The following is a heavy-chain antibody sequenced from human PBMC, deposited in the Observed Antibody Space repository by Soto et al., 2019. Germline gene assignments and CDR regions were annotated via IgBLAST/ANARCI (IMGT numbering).Heavy chain of an antibody. CDR1: GFTFNNFG. CDR2: ISNDGSDK. D-gene: IGHD6-13*01. J-gene: IGHJ3*01. Sequence: QVHLVESGGGVVQPGRSLRLSCAASGFTFNNFGMHWVRQAPGKGLEWVAAISNDGSDKYYADSVRGRLTISRDNSQNTVYLQMNRLRAEDTAVYYCAKYQGIAASQGIDWGQGTMVTVSS. CDR3: AKYQGIAASQGID. V-gene: IGHV3-30*18.